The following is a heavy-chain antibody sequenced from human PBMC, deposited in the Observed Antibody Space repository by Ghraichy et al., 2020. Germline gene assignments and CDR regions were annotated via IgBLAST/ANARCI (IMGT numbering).Heavy chain of an antibody. CDR3: AKGWAAY. D-gene: IGHD1-26*01. CDR2: ISAGGGIT. V-gene: IGHV3-23*01. CDR1: GFTFSNYT. J-gene: IGHJ4*02. Sequence: GESLNISCAASGFTFSNYTMSWVRQAPGKGLEWVSGISAGGGITYYTDSVKGRFTISRDNSKNTLYLQMNSLRAEDTAVYYCAKGWAAYWGQGTLVPVSS.